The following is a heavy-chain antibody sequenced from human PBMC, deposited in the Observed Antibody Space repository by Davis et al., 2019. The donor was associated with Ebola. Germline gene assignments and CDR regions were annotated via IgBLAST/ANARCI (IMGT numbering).Heavy chain of an antibody. J-gene: IGHJ6*02. Sequence: SVQVSCKASGGTFSSYAISWVRQAPGQGLEWMGGIIPIFGTANYAQKFQGRVTITADESTSTAYMELSSLRSEDTAVYYCARDISAARAYYGMDVWGQGTTVTVSS. V-gene: IGHV1-69*13. CDR2: IIPIFGTA. CDR3: ARDISAARAYYGMDV. CDR1: GGTFSSYA. D-gene: IGHD6-13*01.